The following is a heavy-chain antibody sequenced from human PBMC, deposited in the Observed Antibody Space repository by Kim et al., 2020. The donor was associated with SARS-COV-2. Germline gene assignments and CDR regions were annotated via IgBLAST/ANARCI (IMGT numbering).Heavy chain of an antibody. CDR1: GYTFTSYG. CDR3: ARDRIVVVPAAMEHSYYYYGMDV. D-gene: IGHD2-2*01. V-gene: IGHV1-18*01. CDR2: ISSYNGNT. J-gene: IGHJ6*02. Sequence: ASVKVSCKAAGYTFTSYGSSWVLQAPGQGLEWMGWISSYNGNTNYAQKLQGRVTMTTDTSTSTAYMELRSLRSDDTAVYYCARDRIVVVPAAMEHSYYYYGMDVWGQGTTVTVSS.